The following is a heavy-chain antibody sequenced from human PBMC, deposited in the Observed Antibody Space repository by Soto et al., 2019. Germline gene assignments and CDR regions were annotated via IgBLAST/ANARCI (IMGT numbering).Heavy chain of an antibody. CDR1: GYSLTGYG. V-gene: IGHV1-18*04. D-gene: IGHD3-10*02. CDR3: ARFHFVPGALWFDP. CDR2: ISGCNGNT. Sequence: ASVKVSCKASGYSLTGYGITWLRQAPGQGLEYMGWISGCNGNTNYEQRFQDRVTMTTDTSTSTVYMELRSLRSDDTAVYYCARFHFVPGALWFDPWRQGIRVTV. J-gene: IGHJ5*02.